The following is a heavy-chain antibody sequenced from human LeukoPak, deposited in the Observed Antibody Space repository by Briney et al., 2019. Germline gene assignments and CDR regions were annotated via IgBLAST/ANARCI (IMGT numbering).Heavy chain of an antibody. J-gene: IGHJ6*02. Sequence: GGSLRLSCAASGFTFSSYGMHWVRQAPGKGLEWVAVIWYDGSNKYYADSVKGRFTISRDNSKNTLYLQMNSLRAEDTAVYYCARVPDFWSDYYYYGVDVWGQGTTVTVSS. V-gene: IGHV3-33*01. D-gene: IGHD3-3*01. CDR3: ARVPDFWSDYYYYGVDV. CDR1: GFTFSSYG. CDR2: IWYDGSNK.